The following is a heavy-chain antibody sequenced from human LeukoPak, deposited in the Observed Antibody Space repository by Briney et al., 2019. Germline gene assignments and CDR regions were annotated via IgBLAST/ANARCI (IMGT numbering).Heavy chain of an antibody. CDR2: ISSNGGST. V-gene: IGHV3-64D*06. CDR1: GFTFSSYA. D-gene: IGHD6-19*01. J-gene: IGHJ4*02. CDR3: VKDAMQWPDYYFDY. Sequence: GGSLRLSCSASGFTFSSYAMHWVRQAPGKGLEYVSAISSNGGSTYYADSVKGRFTISRDNSKNTLYLQMGSLRAEDTAVYYCVKDAMQWPDYYFDYWGQGTLVTVSS.